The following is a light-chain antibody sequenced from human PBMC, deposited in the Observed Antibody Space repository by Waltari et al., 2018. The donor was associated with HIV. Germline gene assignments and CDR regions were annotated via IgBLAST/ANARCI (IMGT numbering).Light chain of an antibody. CDR2: GSN. CDR1: SSNIGSNY. V-gene: IGLV1-47*01. CDR3: AAWDDSLSGRV. J-gene: IGLJ3*02. Sequence: TPGQRVTTPCSGSSSNIGSNYVYWYQQLPGTSPKLLIYGSNQRPPGVPDRFSGSKSGTSASLAISGLRSEDEADYYCAAWDDSLSGRVFGGGTKLTVL.